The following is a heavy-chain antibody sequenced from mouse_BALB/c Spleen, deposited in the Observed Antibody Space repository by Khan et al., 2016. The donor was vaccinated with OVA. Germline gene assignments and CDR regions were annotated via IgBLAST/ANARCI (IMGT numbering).Heavy chain of an antibody. D-gene: IGHD2-10*01. J-gene: IGHJ4*01. CDR2: IWGDGST. Sequence: VQLQESGPGLVAPSQSLSITCTVSGFSLTGYGVNWVRQPPGKGLEWLGMIWGDGSTDYNSALKSRLSISKDNSKSQVFLKMNSLQTDDTARYDCARAYYANYREAMDYWGQGTSGNGSS. CDR1: GFSLTGYG. V-gene: IGHV2-6-7*01. CDR3: ARAYYANYREAMDY.